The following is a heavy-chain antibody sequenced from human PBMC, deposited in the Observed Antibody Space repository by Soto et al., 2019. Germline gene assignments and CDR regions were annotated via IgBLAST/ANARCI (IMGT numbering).Heavy chain of an antibody. D-gene: IGHD3-22*01. V-gene: IGHV4-30-4*01. J-gene: IGHJ4*02. CDR2: IYYSGST. Sequence: PSETLSLTCTVSGVSISSGDYYWSWIRQPPGKGLEWIGYIYYSGSTYYNPSLKSRVTISVDTSKNQFSLKLSSVTAADTAVYYCARSYDSSPVTDYWGQGTLVTVSS. CDR3: ARSYDSSPVTDY. CDR1: GVSISSGDYY.